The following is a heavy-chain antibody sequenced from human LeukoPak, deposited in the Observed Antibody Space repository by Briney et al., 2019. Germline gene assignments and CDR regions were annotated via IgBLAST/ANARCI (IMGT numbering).Heavy chain of an antibody. J-gene: IGHJ4*02. CDR1: GGSISSYY. CDR3: ARIAVAGYFDY. V-gene: IGHV4-59*01. Sequence: SETLSLTCTVSGGSISSYYWSWIRQPPGKGLEWIGCIYYSGSTNYNPSLKSRVTISVDTSKNQFSPKLSSVTAADTAVYYCARIAVAGYFDYWGQGTLVTVSS. D-gene: IGHD6-19*01. CDR2: IYYSGST.